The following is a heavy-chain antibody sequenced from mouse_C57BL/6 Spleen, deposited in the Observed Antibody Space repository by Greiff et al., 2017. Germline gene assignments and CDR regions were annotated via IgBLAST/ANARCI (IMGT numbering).Heavy chain of an antibody. CDR2: IYPGNSDT. J-gene: IGHJ4*01. V-gene: IGHV1-5*01. D-gene: IGHD3-2*02. CDR3: TQGQLRLRNYAMDY. Sequence: EVQLQQSGTVLARPGASVKMSCKTSGYTFTSYWMHWVKQRPGQGLEWIGAIYPGNSDTSYNQKFKGKAKLTAVTSASTAYMELSSLTNEDSAVYYCTQGQLRLRNYAMDYWGQGTSVTVSS. CDR1: GYTFTSYW.